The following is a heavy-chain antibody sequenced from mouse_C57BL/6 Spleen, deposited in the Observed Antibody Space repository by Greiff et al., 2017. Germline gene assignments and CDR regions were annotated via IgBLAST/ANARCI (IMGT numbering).Heavy chain of an antibody. D-gene: IGHD2-1*01. CDR2: ISSGGSYT. J-gene: IGHJ4*01. CDR1: GFTFSSYG. CDR3: ARMGYGNYNYYAMDY. Sequence: DVKLVESGGDLVKPGGSLKLSCAASGFTFSSYGMSWVRQTPDKRLGWVATISSGGSYTYYPDSVKGRFTISRDNAKNTLYLQMSSLKSEDTAMYYCARMGYGNYNYYAMDYWGQGTSVTVSS. V-gene: IGHV5-6*02.